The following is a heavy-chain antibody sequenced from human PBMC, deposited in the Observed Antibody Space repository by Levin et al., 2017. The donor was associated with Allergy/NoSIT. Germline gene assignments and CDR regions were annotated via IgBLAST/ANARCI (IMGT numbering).Heavy chain of an antibody. J-gene: IGHJ4*02. CDR1: GGSISSGGYS. CDR3: ARVAGYSYGYYFDY. Sequence: SSETLSLTCAVSGGSISSGGYSWSWIRQPPGKGLEWIGNIYLSGSTNDNPSHKSRVTMSVDRSKNQFSLKLSYVTAADTAVYYCARVAGYSYGYYFDYWGPGPLVTVSS. CDR2: IYLSGST. V-gene: IGHV4-30-2*01. D-gene: IGHD5-18*01.